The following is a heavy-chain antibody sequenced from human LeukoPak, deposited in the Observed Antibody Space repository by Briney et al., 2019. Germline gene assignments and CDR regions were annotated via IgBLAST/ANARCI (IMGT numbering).Heavy chain of an antibody. V-gene: IGHV4-59*01. CDR1: GGSISSYY. J-gene: IGHJ4*02. CDR3: ARDADSSSWFDY. CDR2: IYYSGST. Sequence: PSETLSLTCTVSGGSISSYYWSWIRQPPGKGLEWIGYIYYSGSTNYNPSLKSRVTISVDTSKSQFSLKLSSVTAADTAVYYCARDADSSSWFDYWGQGTLVTVSS. D-gene: IGHD6-13*01.